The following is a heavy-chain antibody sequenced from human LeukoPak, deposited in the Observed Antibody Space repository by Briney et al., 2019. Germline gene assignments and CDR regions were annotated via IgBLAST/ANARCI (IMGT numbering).Heavy chain of an antibody. CDR1: GFSLSTRGMC. CDR3: ARMIYYYDSSGYPAGFDY. CDR2: IDWDDDK. D-gene: IGHD3-22*01. V-gene: IGHV2-70*01. J-gene: IGHJ4*02. Sequence: SGPALFNPTRTLTLTCTFSGFSLSTRGMCGSGIRQPPGKALEWLSLIDWDDDKYYTTSLKTRLTISKDTSKNQVVLTMTNMDPVDTATYYCARMIYYYDSSGYPAGFDYWGQGTLVTVSS.